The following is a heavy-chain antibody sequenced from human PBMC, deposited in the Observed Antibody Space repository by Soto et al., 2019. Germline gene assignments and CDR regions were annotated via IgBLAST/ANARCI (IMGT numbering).Heavy chain of an antibody. CDR3: ARGYSSSWYKDY. CDR1: GGSISSGGYY. Sequence: SETLSLTCTVSGGSISSGGYYWSWIRQHPGKGLEWIGYIYYSGSTYYNPSLKSRATISVDTSKNQFSLKLSSVTAADTAVYYCARGYSSSWYKDYWGQGTLVTVSS. J-gene: IGHJ4*02. D-gene: IGHD6-13*01. CDR2: IYYSGST. V-gene: IGHV4-31*03.